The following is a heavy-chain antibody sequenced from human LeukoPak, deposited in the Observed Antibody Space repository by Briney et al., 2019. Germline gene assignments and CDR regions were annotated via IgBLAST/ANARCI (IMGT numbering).Heavy chain of an antibody. V-gene: IGHV3-66*01. CDR1: GFTVSSNY. J-gene: IGHJ3*02. Sequence: GGSLRLSCAASGFTVSSNYMSWVRQAPGKGLEWVSVIYSGGSTYYADSVKGRFTISRDNSENTLYLQMNSLRAEDTAVYYCAREVHDAFDIWGQGTMVTVSS. CDR3: AREVHDAFDI. CDR2: IYSGGST.